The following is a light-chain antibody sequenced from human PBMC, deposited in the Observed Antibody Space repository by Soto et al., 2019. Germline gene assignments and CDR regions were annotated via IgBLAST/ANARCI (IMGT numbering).Light chain of an antibody. Sequence: QSALTQPASVSGSPGQSITISCTGSSSAVGTFSLVSWYQQHPGKVPKLIIYEGSKRPSGVSNRFSWSEPDNTASLTISGLQAEDEADYYCCSSAPSRTFVFGTGTKLTVL. CDR1: SSAVGTFSL. CDR2: EGS. V-gene: IGLV2-23*01. CDR3: CSSAPSRTFV. J-gene: IGLJ1*01.